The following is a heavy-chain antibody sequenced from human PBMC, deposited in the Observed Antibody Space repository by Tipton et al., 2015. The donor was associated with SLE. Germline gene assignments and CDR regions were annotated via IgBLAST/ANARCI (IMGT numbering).Heavy chain of an antibody. CDR2: ISSSSSYI. Sequence: SLRLSCAASGFTFSSYSMNWVRQAPGKGLEWVSSISSSSSYIYYEDSVKGRFTISRDNAKNSLYLQMNSLRAEDTAVYYCARGDDAASGDYWGQGTLVTVSS. D-gene: IGHD3-10*01. CDR3: ARGDDAASGDY. V-gene: IGHV3-21*03. CDR1: GFTFSSYS. J-gene: IGHJ4*02.